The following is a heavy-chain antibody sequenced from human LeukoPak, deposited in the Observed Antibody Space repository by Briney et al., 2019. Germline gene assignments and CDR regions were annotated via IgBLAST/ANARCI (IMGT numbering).Heavy chain of an antibody. D-gene: IGHD3-10*01. CDR1: GGSISSYY. V-gene: IGHV4-4*07. J-gene: IGHJ5*02. CDR3: ARLRYGSGSYSWFDP. Sequence: PSETLSLTCTVSGGSISSYYWSWIRQPARKGVEWIGRIYTSGSTNYNPSLKSRATMSVDTSKNQFSLKLSSVTAADTAVYYCARLRYGSGSYSWFDPWGQGTLVTVSS. CDR2: IYTSGST.